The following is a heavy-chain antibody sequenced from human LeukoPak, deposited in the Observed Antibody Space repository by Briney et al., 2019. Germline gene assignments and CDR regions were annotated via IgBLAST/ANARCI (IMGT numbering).Heavy chain of an antibody. V-gene: IGHV1-2*02. D-gene: IGHD3/OR15-3a*01. J-gene: IGHJ4*02. CDR1: GYTFTGYY. Sequence: AASVKVSCKASGYTFTGYYMHWVRQAPGQGLEWMGRINPNNGDTNFAQKFQGRVAMTRDTSMNTVYMELSSLRSDDTAVYYCARRGYEFSDLDNWGQGTLVTVSS. CDR2: INPNNGDT. CDR3: ARRGYEFSDLDN.